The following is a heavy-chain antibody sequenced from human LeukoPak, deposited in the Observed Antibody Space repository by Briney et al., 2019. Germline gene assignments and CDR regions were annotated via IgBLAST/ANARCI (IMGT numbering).Heavy chain of an antibody. Sequence: ASVKVSCKASGYTFTSYYMHWVRQAPGQGLEWMGIINPSGGRTSYAQKLQGRVTTTRDTSTSTVYMELSSLRSEDTAVYYCARGPGYCSSTSCYFFDYWGQGTLVTVSS. CDR3: ARGPGYCSSTSCYFFDY. CDR2: INPSGGRT. V-gene: IGHV1-46*01. J-gene: IGHJ4*02. D-gene: IGHD2-2*03. CDR1: GYTFTSYY.